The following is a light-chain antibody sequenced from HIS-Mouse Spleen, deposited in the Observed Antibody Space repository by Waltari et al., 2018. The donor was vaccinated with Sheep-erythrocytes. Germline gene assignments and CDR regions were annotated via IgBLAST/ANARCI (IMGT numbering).Light chain of an antibody. J-gene: IGLJ1*01. Sequence: QSALTQPRSVYGSPGQSVTISCTGTSSDVGGYHYVDCYQQHPGKAPKLMIYDVSKRPSGVPDRFSGSKSGNTASLTISGLQAEDEADYYCCSYAGSYNHVFATGTKVTVL. V-gene: IGLV2-11*01. CDR1: SSDVGGYHY. CDR3: CSYAGSYNHV. CDR2: DVS.